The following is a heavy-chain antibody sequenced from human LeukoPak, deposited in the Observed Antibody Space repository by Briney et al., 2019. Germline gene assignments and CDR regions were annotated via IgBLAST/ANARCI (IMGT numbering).Heavy chain of an antibody. D-gene: IGHD5-12*01. Sequence: HGESLKISCQASGYIFTNYWIGWVRQMPGKGLEWMGIIYPGDSDTRYSPSFQGQVTISADKSISTAYLQWSSLKASDTAMYYCARSPRGYSGLITPSDYWGQGTLVTVSS. CDR3: ARSPRGYSGLITPSDY. CDR2: IYPGDSDT. J-gene: IGHJ4*02. V-gene: IGHV5-51*01. CDR1: GYIFTNYW.